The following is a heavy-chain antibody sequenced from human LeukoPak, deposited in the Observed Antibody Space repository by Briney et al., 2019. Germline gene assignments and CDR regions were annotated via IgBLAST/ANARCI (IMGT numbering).Heavy chain of an antibody. CDR3: ARERRGSYYAFES. CDR1: GFSVSDYS. CDR2: VMSGRGST. D-gene: IGHD3-16*01. V-gene: IGHV3-11*05. Sequence: GGSLRLSCAVSGFSVSDYSISWIRLSPGKGPEWISYVMSGRGSTNYADSVKGRFTISRDNAKNSVALQVDGLTAYDTAVYFCARERRGSYYAFESWGQGTLVTVSS. J-gene: IGHJ4*02.